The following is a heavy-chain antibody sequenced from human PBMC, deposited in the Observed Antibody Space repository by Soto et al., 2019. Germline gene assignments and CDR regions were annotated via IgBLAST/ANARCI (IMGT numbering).Heavy chain of an antibody. CDR1: GGSISSNY. J-gene: IGHJ5*02. CDR2: IHYTGST. D-gene: IGHD1-7*01. Sequence: QVQLQESGPGLVKPSETLSLTCTVSGGSISSNYGNWFRQPPGKGLEWIGYIHYTGSTIYNPSLKSRVIISVDTSKNQFTLKLSSVTAADTAIYYCATSRGNFFDPWGQGTLVSVSS. CDR3: ATSRGNFFDP. V-gene: IGHV4-59*01.